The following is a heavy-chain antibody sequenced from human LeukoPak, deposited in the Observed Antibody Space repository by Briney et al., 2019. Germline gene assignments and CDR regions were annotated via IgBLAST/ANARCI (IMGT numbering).Heavy chain of an antibody. CDR1: GGSFSGYY. CDR2: ISSSGSTI. J-gene: IGHJ3*02. Sequence: LSLTCAVYGGSFSGYYWSWIRQAPGKGLEWVSYISSSGSTIYYADSVKGRFTISRDNAKNSLYLQMNSLRAEDTAVYYCARDLIVYGDYSYAFDIWGQGTMVTVSS. D-gene: IGHD4-17*01. V-gene: IGHV3-11*01. CDR3: ARDLIVYGDYSYAFDI.